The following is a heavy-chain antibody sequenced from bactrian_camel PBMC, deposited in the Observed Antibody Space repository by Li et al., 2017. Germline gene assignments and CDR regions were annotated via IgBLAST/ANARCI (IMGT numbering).Heavy chain of an antibody. CDR1: GSIYGDAC. CDR2: RASGSDSP. J-gene: IGHJ4*01. CDR3: AADLVITEPLSQDEYRN. D-gene: IGHD7*01. V-gene: IGHV3S26*01. Sequence: QLVEYGGGSVQAGGSLRLSCGASGSIYGDACVGWLRQAPGKEREEVVTRVRASGSDSPVYSNSVKGRYTVSYDNASHILKLQMSSLKPEDTAMYYCAADLVITEPLSQDEYRNWGQGTQVTVS.